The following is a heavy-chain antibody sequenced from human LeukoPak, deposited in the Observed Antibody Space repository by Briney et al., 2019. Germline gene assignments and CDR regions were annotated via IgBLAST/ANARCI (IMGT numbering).Heavy chain of an antibody. CDR2: IYYTGST. Sequence: SETLSLTCTVSGGSIRYYYWNWIRQPPGKGLEWIGYIYYTGSTNYNPSLKSRATISLDTSKKQLSLKLSSVTAADTAVYYCARGKPRGNYDISGFDYWGQGTLVTVSS. CDR1: GGSIRYYY. V-gene: IGHV4-59*08. J-gene: IGHJ4*02. D-gene: IGHD3-22*01. CDR3: ARGKPRGNYDISGFDY.